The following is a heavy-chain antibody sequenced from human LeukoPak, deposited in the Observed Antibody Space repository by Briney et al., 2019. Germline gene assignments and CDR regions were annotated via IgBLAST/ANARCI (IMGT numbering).Heavy chain of an antibody. D-gene: IGHD3-3*01. J-gene: IGHJ3*02. V-gene: IGHV4-59*01. CDR3: ARETYYDFWSGYPFRTFDI. CDR1: GGSISSYY. CDR2: IYYSGST. Sequence: SETLSLTCTVSGGSISSYYWSWIRQPPGKGLEWIGYIYYSGSTNYNPPLKSRVTISVDTSKNQFSLKLSSVTAADTAVYYCARETYYDFWSGYPFRTFDIWGQGTMVTVSS.